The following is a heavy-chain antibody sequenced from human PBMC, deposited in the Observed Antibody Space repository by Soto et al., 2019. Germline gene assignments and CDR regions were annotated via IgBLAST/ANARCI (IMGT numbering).Heavy chain of an antibody. Sequence: GGSLRLSCAASGFTFSSYAMSWVRQAPGKGLEWVSAISGSGGSTYYADSVKGRFTISRDNSKSTLYLQMNSLRAEDTGVYFCAKGDYYDCSGYVYYFDYWGQGTLVTVSS. D-gene: IGHD3-22*01. J-gene: IGHJ4*02. CDR1: GFTFSSYA. CDR2: ISGSGGST. CDR3: AKGDYYDCSGYVYYFDY. V-gene: IGHV3-23*01.